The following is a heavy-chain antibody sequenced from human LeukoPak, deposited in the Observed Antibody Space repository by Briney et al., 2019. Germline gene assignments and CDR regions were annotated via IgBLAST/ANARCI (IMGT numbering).Heavy chain of an antibody. V-gene: IGHV3-21*01. D-gene: IGHD3-22*01. Sequence: SGGSLRLSCAASGFTFSSYSMNWVRQAPGKGLEWVSSISSSSSYIYYADSVKGRFTISRDNAKNSLYLQMNSLRAEDTAVYYCARDPGITMIERDAFDIWGQGTMVTVSS. CDR3: ARDPGITMIERDAFDI. J-gene: IGHJ3*02. CDR2: ISSSSSYI. CDR1: GFTFSSYS.